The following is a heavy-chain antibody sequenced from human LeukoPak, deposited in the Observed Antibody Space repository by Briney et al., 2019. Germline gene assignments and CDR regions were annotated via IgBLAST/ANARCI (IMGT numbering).Heavy chain of an antibody. Sequence: PGGSLRLSCAASGFTFSSYWMHWVRQAPGKGLEWVSYISSSSSTIYYADSVKGRFTISRDNAKNSLYLQMNSLRAEDTAVYYCARQKGYSYGYGHGWFDPWGQGTLVTVSS. CDR1: GFTFSSYW. CDR3: ARQKGYSYGYGHGWFDP. CDR2: ISSSSSTI. D-gene: IGHD5-18*01. V-gene: IGHV3-48*01. J-gene: IGHJ5*02.